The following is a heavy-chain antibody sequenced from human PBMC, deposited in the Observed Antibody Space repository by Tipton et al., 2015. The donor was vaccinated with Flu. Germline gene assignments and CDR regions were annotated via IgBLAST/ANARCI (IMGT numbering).Heavy chain of an antibody. V-gene: IGHV4-31*03. CDR3: ARSVIRTVATA. Sequence: TLSLTCTVSGGSISSGGYYWSWIRQHPGKGLEWIEYIYYSGSTYYNPSLKSRVTISVDTSKNQFSLKLSSVTAADTAVYYCARSVIRTVATAWGQGTLVTVSS. CDR2: IYYSGST. D-gene: IGHD5-12*01. J-gene: IGHJ5*02. CDR1: GGSISSGGYY.